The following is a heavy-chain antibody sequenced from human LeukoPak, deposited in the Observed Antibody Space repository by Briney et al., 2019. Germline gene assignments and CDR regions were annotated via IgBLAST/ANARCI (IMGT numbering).Heavy chain of an antibody. J-gene: IGHJ4*02. CDR1: GGSISSGGYS. V-gene: IGHV4-30-2*01. Sequence: SETLSLTCAVSGGSISSGGYSWSWIRQPPGKGLEWIGYIYHSGSTYYNPSLKSRVTISVDRSKNQFSLKLSSVTAADTAVYYCARGRGYFDWLLLWGQGTLVTVSS. D-gene: IGHD3-9*01. CDR3: ARGRGYFDWLLL. CDR2: IYHSGST.